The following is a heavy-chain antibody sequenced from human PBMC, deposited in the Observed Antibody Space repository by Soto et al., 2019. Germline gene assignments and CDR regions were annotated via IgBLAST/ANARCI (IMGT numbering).Heavy chain of an antibody. D-gene: IGHD5-12*01. V-gene: IGHV2-5*02. J-gene: IGHJ2*01. CDR3: AHRPRGYSDFDDWYFDL. CDR2: IYWDDDK. CDR1: GFSLSSSEVG. Sequence: QITLKESGPTLVKPTQTLTLTCTFSGFSLSSSEVGVGWIRQPPGKALKWLALIYWDDDKRYSPSLKSRLTISKDTSKTQVVLTMTNMDPVDTATYYCAHRPRGYSDFDDWYFDLWGRGTLVTVSS.